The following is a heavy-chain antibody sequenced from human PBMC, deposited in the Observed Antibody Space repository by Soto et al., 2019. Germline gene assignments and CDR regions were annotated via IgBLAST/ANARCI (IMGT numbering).Heavy chain of an antibody. D-gene: IGHD4-4*01. J-gene: IGHJ6*02. CDR3: ARWGDGYNNPRYYGMDV. Sequence: GASVKVSCQGSGYTFPSYGISWVRQAPVQVLEWMGWISAYNGNTNYAQKLQGRVTMTTDTSTSTAYMELRSLRSDDTAVYYCARWGDGYNNPRYYGMDVWGQGTTVTVS. CDR2: ISAYNGNT. V-gene: IGHV1-18*04. CDR1: GYTFPSYG.